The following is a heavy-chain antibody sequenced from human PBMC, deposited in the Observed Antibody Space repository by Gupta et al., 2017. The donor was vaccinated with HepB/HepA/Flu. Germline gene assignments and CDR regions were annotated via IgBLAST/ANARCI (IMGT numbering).Heavy chain of an antibody. V-gene: IGHV3-33*01. D-gene: IGHD6-19*01. CDR1: GFTFSTYG. CDR3: ARGGAGYSSAWSVDY. J-gene: IGHJ4*02. CDR2: IWYDGSSK. Sequence: GFTFSTYGMNWVRQAPGKGLEWVVVIWYDGSSKYYAGSVKGRFTISRDNSKNTLYLQMNSLRVEDTAVYYCARGGAGYSSAWSVDYWGQGTLVTVSS.